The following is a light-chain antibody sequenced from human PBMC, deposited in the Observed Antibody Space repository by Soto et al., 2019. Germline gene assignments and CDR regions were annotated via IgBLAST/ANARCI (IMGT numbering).Light chain of an antibody. Sequence: IVITQSPATLSVSQGERATLSCRASHSVSSNLAWYQQKPGQAPRLLIYGASTRATGIPARFSGSGSGTEFTLTISSLQSEDFAVYCCQQYNNWPATFGQGTKVDIK. J-gene: IGKJ1*01. V-gene: IGKV3-15*01. CDR3: QQYNNWPAT. CDR2: GAS. CDR1: HSVSSN.